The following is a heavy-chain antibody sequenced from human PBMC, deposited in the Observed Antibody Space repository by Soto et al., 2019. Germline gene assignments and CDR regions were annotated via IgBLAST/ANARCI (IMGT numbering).Heavy chain of an antibody. Sequence: QVQLQQWGAGLLKPSETLSLTCAVYGGSFSDYYWSWIRQPPGKGLEWIGEITRSGSINYNPSLMSRVTISVDTSTNYFSLKLSSVTAADTAMYYCARQWEYWAQGTLVTVSS. V-gene: IGHV4-34*01. CDR1: GGSFSDYY. CDR3: ARQWEY. CDR2: ITRSGSI. D-gene: IGHD1-26*01. J-gene: IGHJ4*02.